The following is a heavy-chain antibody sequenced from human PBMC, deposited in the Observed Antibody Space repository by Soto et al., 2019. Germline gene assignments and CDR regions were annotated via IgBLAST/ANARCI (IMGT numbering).Heavy chain of an antibody. CDR2: IWYDGNTK. CDR3: ARDSGTYYHYGMNV. CDR1: GFTFSSHG. V-gene: IGHV3-33*01. J-gene: IGHJ6*02. Sequence: QVQLVESGGGVVQPGWSLRLSCTASGFTFSSHGMHWVRQAPGKGLEWVAVIWYDGNTKYNADSVKGRFTISRDNSKNTLYLQMNNLRVEDTAVYYCARDSGTYYHYGMNVWGQGTTVTVSS. D-gene: IGHD1-26*01.